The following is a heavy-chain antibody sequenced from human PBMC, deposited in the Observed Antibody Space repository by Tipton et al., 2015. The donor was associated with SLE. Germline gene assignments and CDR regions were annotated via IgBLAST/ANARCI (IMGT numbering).Heavy chain of an antibody. V-gene: IGHV4-59*01. CDR2: IYYSGST. Sequence: TLSLTCTVSGGSISSYYWSWIRQPPGRGLEWIGYIYYSGSTNYNPSLKSRVTISVDTSKNQFSLKLSSVTAADTAVYYCARAPGYYFWSGYSQHDAFDIWGQGTMVTVSS. CDR3: ARAPGYYFWSGYSQHDAFDI. D-gene: IGHD3-3*01. J-gene: IGHJ3*02. CDR1: GGSISSYY.